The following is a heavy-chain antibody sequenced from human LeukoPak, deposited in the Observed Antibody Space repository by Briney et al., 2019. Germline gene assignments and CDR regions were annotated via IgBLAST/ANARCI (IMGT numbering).Heavy chain of an antibody. J-gene: IGHJ5*02. CDR3: ARDRGLYSSSSGISWFWP. Sequence: SETLSLTCAVSGYSISSAYYGGWIRQPPGKGLEWIGSIYHSGSTHYNPSLKSRVNISVDTSKKQFSLKLSSVTAADTAVYYCARDRGLYSSSSGISWFWPWGEGTLVTVSS. V-gene: IGHV4-38-2*02. CDR2: IYHSGST. CDR1: GYSISSAYY. D-gene: IGHD6-6*01.